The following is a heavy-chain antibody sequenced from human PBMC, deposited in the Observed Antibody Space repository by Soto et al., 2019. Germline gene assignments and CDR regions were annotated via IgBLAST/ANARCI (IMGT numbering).Heavy chain of an antibody. V-gene: IGHV5-51*01. J-gene: IGHJ4*02. D-gene: IGHD3-10*01. CDR3: ARQAYFGSGTYYSGY. Sequence: PGESLKISCKASGYNFISYWIAWVRQMPGKGLEWMGIIYPGDSDATYSPSFEGQVTFSVDKSITTAYLQWISLKASDTAMYYCARQAYFGSGTYYSGYWGQGTQVTVSS. CDR1: GYNFISYW. CDR2: IYPGDSDA.